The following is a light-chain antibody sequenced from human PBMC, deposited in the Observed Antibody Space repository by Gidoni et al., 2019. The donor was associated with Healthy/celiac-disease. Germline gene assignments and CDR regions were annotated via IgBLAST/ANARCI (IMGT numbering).Light chain of an antibody. Sequence: DIQMTPSPSSLSASVGDRVTITCRASQRISSYLNWYQQKPGKAPKLLIYAASSLQSGVPSRFSGSGSGTDFTLTISSLQPEDFATYYCQQSYSTLTFGGGTKVEIK. V-gene: IGKV1-39*01. J-gene: IGKJ4*01. CDR2: AAS. CDR3: QQSYSTLT. CDR1: QRISSY.